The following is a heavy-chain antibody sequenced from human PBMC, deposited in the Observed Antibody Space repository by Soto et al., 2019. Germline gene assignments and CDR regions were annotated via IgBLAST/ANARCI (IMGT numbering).Heavy chain of an antibody. J-gene: IGHJ5*02. CDR3: ARSRWFDP. V-gene: IGHV4-34*01. CDR1: GGSFSGYY. Sequence: SETLSLTCAVYGGSFSGYYWSWIRQPPGKGLEWIGEINHSGSTNYNPSLKSRVTISVDTSKNQFSLKLSSVTAADTAVYYCARSRWFDPWGQGTLVTV. CDR2: INHSGST.